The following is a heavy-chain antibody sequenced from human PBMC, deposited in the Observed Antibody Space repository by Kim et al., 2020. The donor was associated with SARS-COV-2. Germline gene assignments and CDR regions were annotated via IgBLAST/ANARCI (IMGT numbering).Heavy chain of an antibody. CDR1: GGSFSGYY. J-gene: IGHJ5*02. CDR3: ARWNDYGGNRGGFDP. CDR2: INHSGST. D-gene: IGHD4-17*01. Sequence: SETLSLTCAVYGGSFSGYYWSWIRQPPGKGLEWIGEINHSGSTNYNPSLKSRVTISVDTSKNQFSLKLSSVTAADTAVYYCARWNDYGGNRGGFDPWGQGTLVTVSS. V-gene: IGHV4-34*01.